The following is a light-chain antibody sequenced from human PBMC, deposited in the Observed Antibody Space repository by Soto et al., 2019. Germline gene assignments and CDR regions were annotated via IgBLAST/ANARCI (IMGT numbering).Light chain of an antibody. J-gene: IGLJ1*01. Sequence: QSVLTQPPSVSEAPRQRVTISCSGSSSNIGNNAVNWYQQLPGKAPKLLIYFDDLLPSGVSDRFSGSRSGTSASLAISGLQSEDEADYYCAAWDDSLFAPVFGTGTKLTVL. CDR2: FDD. CDR1: SSNIGNNA. CDR3: AAWDDSLFAPV. V-gene: IGLV1-36*01.